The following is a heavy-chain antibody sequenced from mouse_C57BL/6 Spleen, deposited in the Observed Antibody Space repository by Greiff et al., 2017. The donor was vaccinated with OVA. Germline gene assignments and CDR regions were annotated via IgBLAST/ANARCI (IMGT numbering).Heavy chain of an antibody. D-gene: IGHD1-1*01. CDR1: GYSITSGYY. CDR3: ARQLRGYAMDY. J-gene: IGHJ4*01. CDR2: ISYDGSN. Sequence: EVQLQESGPGLVKPSQSLSLSCSVTGYSITSGYYWNWIRQFPGNKLECMGYISYDGSNNYNPSLKNRISITRDTSKNQCFLKLNSVTTEDTATYYCARQLRGYAMDYWGQGTSVTVSS. V-gene: IGHV3-6*01.